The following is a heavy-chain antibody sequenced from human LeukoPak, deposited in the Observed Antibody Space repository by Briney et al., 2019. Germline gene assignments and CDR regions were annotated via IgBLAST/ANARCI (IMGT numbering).Heavy chain of an antibody. J-gene: IGHJ6*02. CDR1: GGSISSYY. Sequence: SETLSLTCTVSGGSISSYYWSWIRQPPGKGLEWIGYIYYSGSTNYNPSLKSRVTISVDTSKNQFSLKLSSVTAADTAVYYCARGAYDSSGYYWVGYYGMDLWGQGTTVTVSS. CDR2: IYYSGST. CDR3: ARGAYDSSGYYWVGYYGMDL. D-gene: IGHD3-22*01. V-gene: IGHV4-59*01.